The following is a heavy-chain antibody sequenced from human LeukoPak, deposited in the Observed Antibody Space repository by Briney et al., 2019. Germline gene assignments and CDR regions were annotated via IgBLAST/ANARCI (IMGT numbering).Heavy chain of an antibody. CDR2: ISAYNGNT. D-gene: IGHD5/OR15-5a*01. Sequence: ASVKVSCKASGYTFTSYGISWVRQAPGQGLEWMGWISAYNGNTDYAQKLQGRVTMTTDTSTSTAYMELRSLRSDDTAVYYCARAGLRPNNYYYYGMDVWGQGTTVTVSS. CDR1: GYTFTSYG. V-gene: IGHV1-18*01. CDR3: ARAGLRPNNYYYYGMDV. J-gene: IGHJ6*02.